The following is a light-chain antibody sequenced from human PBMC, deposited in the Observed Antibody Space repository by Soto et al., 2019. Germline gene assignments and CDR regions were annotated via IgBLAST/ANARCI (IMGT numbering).Light chain of an antibody. V-gene: IGKV3-20*01. CDR3: QHYDNSLLT. Sequence: EIVLTQSPGTLSLSPGEGATLTCRISQSVNSNFVTWYQQKPGQAPRLLIYSASSRAPGIPDRFSGSGSGTDFTLTISRLEPEDFVVYYCQHYDNSLLTFGQGTRLEIK. J-gene: IGKJ5*01. CDR2: SAS. CDR1: QSVNSNF.